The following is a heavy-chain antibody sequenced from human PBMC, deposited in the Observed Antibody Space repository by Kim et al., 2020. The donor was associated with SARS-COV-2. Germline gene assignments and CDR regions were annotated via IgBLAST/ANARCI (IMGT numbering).Heavy chain of an antibody. J-gene: IGHJ4*02. CDR3: ARGLAAAPSSSFFC. V-gene: IGHV1-3*01. D-gene: IGHD6-13*01. Sequence: SQKFQGRVTITRDTSASTAYMELSSLRSEDTAVYYCARGLAAAPSSSFFCWGQGTLVTVSS.